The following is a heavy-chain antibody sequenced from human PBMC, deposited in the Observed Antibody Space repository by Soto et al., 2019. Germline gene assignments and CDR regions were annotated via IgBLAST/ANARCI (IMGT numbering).Heavy chain of an antibody. J-gene: IGHJ4*02. CDR2: INHSGST. Sequence: PSETLSLTCAVYGGSFSGYYWSWIRQPPGKGLEWIGEINHSGSTNYNPSLKSRVTISVDTSKNQFSLKLSSVTAADTAVYYCAREGNCGGDCYQPLFDYWGQGTLVTVSS. CDR3: AREGNCGGDCYQPLFDY. CDR1: GGSFSGYY. V-gene: IGHV4-34*01. D-gene: IGHD2-21*02.